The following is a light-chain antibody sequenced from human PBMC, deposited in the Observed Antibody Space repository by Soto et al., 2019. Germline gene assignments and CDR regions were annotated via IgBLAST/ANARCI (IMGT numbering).Light chain of an antibody. Sequence: QSALTQPPSASGSPGQSVTISCTGTSSDVGGYNYVSWYQQHPGKAPKLMIYEVSKRPSGVPARFSGSKSGNTASLTVSGLQAEDEADYYCSSYAGSNKLVFGGGTKLTVL. CDR3: SSYAGSNKLV. V-gene: IGLV2-8*01. CDR1: SSDVGGYNY. J-gene: IGLJ2*01. CDR2: EVS.